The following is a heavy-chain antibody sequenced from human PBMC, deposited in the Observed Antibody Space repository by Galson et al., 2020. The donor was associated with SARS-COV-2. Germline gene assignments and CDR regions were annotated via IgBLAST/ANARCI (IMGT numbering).Heavy chain of an antibody. CDR3: ARGVVVVPAALTLYYYYYMDV. CDR2: INHSGST. CDR1: GGFFSGHN. Sequence: SETLSLTWAVYGGFFSGHNWSWDRQPPGKGLEWIGEINHSGSTNYNTSLKSRVTISIDTSRKQFSLKLRSVTAADTAVYYCARGVVVVPAALTLYYYYYMDVWGKGTTVTISS. D-gene: IGHD2-2*01. V-gene: IGHV4-34*01. J-gene: IGHJ6*03.